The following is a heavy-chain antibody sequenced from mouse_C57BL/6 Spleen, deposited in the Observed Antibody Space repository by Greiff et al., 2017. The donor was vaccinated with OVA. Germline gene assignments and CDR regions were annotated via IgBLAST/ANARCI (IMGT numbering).Heavy chain of an antibody. CDR2: IDPETGGT. Sequence: QVQLKQSGAELVRPGASVTLSCKASGYTFTDYEMHWVKQTPVLGLEWIGAIDPETGGTAYNQKFKGKAILTADKSSSTAYMELRSLTSEDSAVYYCTRRASMVTTYFDYWGQGTTLTVSS. V-gene: IGHV1-15*01. J-gene: IGHJ2*01. CDR3: TRRASMVTTYFDY. D-gene: IGHD2-2*01. CDR1: GYTFTDYE.